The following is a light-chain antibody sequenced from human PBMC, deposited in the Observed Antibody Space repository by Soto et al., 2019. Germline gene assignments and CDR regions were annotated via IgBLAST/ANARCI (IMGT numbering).Light chain of an antibody. Sequence: DIVMTQSPLSLPVTPGEPASISCRSSQTLLHSNGYNYLDWYLLKPGQSPQLLIYLGSNRASGVSDRVSGSGSGTDFTLKISRVEAEDVGVYYCMQALQTPPAFGQGTRLEIK. CDR2: LGS. CDR3: MQALQTPPA. CDR1: QTLLHSNGYNY. J-gene: IGKJ5*01. V-gene: IGKV2-28*01.